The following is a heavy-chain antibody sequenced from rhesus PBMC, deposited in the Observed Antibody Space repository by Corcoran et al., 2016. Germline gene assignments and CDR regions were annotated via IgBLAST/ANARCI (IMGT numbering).Heavy chain of an antibody. J-gene: IGHJ3*01. Sequence: QVQLQESGPGLVKPSETLSLTCAVSGGSISDDYYWSWIRQPPGKGLEWIGYIYGSGGGTNYNPSLKNRVTISIDTSKNQFSLKLSSVTAADTAVYYCARKSNTKDYWGQGLRVTVSS. CDR2: IYGSGGGT. D-gene: IGHD4-23*01. CDR1: GGSISDDYY. CDR3: ARKSNTKDY. V-gene: IGHV4-106*01.